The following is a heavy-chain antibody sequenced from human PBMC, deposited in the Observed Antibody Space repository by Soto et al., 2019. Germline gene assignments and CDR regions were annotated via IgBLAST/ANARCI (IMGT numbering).Heavy chain of an antibody. D-gene: IGHD2-8*02. V-gene: IGHV4-59*12. CDR2: IYYSGST. J-gene: IGHJ4*02. CDR3: ARDKITGLFDY. Sequence: ETLSLTCAVSGGSISSYYWSWIRQPPGKGLEWIGYIYYSGSTNYNPSLKSRVTISVDTSKNQFSLKLTSVTAADTAVYYCARDKITGLFDYWGQGTLVTVSS. CDR1: GGSISSYY.